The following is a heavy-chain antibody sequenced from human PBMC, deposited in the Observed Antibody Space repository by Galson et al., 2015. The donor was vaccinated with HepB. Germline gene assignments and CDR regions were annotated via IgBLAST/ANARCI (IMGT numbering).Heavy chain of an antibody. CDR3: ARARIAAKYYFDY. J-gene: IGHJ4*02. V-gene: IGHV3-7*01. Sequence: SLRLSCAASGFTFSNYYMSWVRQAPGKGLEWVANINHDGSEKYYLDSVKGRFTISRDNAKNSLYLQMNSLRAEDTAVYYCARARIAAKYYFDYWGQGTLVTVSS. CDR1: GFTFSNYY. D-gene: IGHD6-13*01. CDR2: INHDGSEK.